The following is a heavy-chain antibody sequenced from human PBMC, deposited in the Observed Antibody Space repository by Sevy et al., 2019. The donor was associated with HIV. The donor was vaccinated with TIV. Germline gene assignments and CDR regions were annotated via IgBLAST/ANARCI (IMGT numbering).Heavy chain of an antibody. CDR1: GYTFTSYG. D-gene: IGHD3-10*02. CDR2: ISAYNGNT. CDR3: AGSLPAEAAAYYDVGGGDDY. V-gene: IGHV1-18*01. J-gene: IGHJ4*02. Sequence: ASVKVSCKASGYTFTSYGISWVRQAPGQGLEWMGWISAYNGNTNYAQKLQGRVTMTTDTSTSTAYMELRSLGSDDTAVYYSAGSLPAEAAAYYDVGGGDDYWGQGTLVTVSS.